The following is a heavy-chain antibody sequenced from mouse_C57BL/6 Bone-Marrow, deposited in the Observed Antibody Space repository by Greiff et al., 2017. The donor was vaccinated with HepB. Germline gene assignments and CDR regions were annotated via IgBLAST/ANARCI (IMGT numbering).Heavy chain of an antibody. J-gene: IGHJ4*01. Sequence: EVMLVESGGGLVQPGGSLKLSCAASGFTFSDYGMAWVRQAPRKGPEWVAFISNLAYSIYYADTVTGRFTISRENAKNTLYLERSSLRSEDTAMYYCARVTTVVEGAMDYWGQGTSVTVSS. D-gene: IGHD1-1*01. V-gene: IGHV5-15*01. CDR1: GFTFSDYG. CDR3: ARVTTVVEGAMDY. CDR2: ISNLAYSI.